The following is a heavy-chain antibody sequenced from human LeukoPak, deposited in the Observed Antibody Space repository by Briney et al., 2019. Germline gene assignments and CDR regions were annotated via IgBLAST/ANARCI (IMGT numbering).Heavy chain of an antibody. CDR1: GFTFSSYW. Sequence: GGSLRLSCAASGFTFSSYWMNWVRQAPGKGLEWVSAISGSGGSTYYADSVKGRFTISRDNAKNTLYLQMNSLRAEDAAVYYCARDPDIVVVPAALDYWGQGTLVTVSS. V-gene: IGHV3-23*01. J-gene: IGHJ4*02. CDR2: ISGSGGST. D-gene: IGHD2-2*01. CDR3: ARDPDIVVVPAALDY.